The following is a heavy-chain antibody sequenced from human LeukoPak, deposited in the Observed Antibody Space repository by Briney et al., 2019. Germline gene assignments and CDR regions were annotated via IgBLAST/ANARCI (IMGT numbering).Heavy chain of an antibody. V-gene: IGHV3-30*02. CDR2: IRYDGSNK. CDR1: RFTFSSYG. Sequence: GGSLRLSCAESRFTFSSYGMHWVRQAPGKGLEGVAFIRYDGSNKYYADSVKGRFTISRDNSKNTLYLQMNSLRAEDTAVYYCARRYSGSYYFDYWGQGTLVTVSS. D-gene: IGHD1-26*01. J-gene: IGHJ4*02. CDR3: ARRYSGSYYFDY.